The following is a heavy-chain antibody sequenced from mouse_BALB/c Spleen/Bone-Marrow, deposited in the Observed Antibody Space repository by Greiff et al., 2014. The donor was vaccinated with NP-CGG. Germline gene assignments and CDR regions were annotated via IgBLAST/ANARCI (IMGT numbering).Heavy chain of an antibody. J-gene: IGHJ2*01. D-gene: IGHD4-1*01. CDR2: ISSGSSTI. CDR1: GFTFSSFG. V-gene: IGHV5-17*02. CDR3: ARGGNWEDFDY. Sequence: EVHLVESGGSLVQPGGSRKLSCAASGFTFSSFGMHWVRQAPERGLEWVAYISSGSSTIFYADTVKGRFTISRDNPKNTLFLQMTSLRSEDTAMYYCARGGNWEDFDYWGQGTTLTVSS.